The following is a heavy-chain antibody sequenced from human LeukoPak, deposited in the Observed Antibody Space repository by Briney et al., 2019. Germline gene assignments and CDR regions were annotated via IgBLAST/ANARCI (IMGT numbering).Heavy chain of an antibody. D-gene: IGHD6-19*01. CDR3: ASEQWLYWVY. V-gene: IGHV4-34*01. J-gene: IGHJ4*02. CDR1: GGSFSGYY. CDR2: INHSGST. Sequence: SETLSLTCAVYGGSFSGYYWSWIRQPPGKGLEWIGEINHSGSTNYNPSLKSRVTISVDTSKNQFSLKLSSVTYADTAVYYCASEQWLYWVYWGQGTLVTVSS.